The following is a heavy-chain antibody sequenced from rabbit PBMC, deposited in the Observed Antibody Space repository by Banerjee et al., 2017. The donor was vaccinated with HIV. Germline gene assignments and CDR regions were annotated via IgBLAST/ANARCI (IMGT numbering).Heavy chain of an antibody. J-gene: IGHJ3*01. CDR3: ARSGYAGDPYVDL. Sequence: QEQLVESGGGLVTLGGSLKLSCKASGFDFSSYGVSWVRQAPGKGLEWIGYIYPDYGSTDYASWVNGRFTISLDNAQNTVFLQMTSLTAADTATYFCARSGYAGDPYVDLWGQGTLVTFS. D-gene: IGHD4-2*01. V-gene: IGHV1S47*01. CDR2: IYPDYGST. CDR1: GFDFSSYG.